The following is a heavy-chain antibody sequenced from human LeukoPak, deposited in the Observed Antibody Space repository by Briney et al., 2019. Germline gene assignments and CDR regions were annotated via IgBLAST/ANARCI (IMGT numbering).Heavy chain of an antibody. J-gene: IGHJ6*04. CDR2: IWSDGSKK. Sequence: GGSLRLSCVASGFTFSSYGMHWVRQAPGKGLEWVAFIWSDGSKKYYADSVKGRFTISRDNSKNTLYLQMNSLRTEDTALYYCVRGKQKTDVWGKGTTVTISS. D-gene: IGHD3-10*01. CDR1: GFTFSSYG. CDR3: VRGKQKTDV. V-gene: IGHV3-30*02.